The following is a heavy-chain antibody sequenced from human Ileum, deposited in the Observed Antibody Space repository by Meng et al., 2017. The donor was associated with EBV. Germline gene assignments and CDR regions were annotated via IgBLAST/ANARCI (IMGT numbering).Heavy chain of an antibody. V-gene: IGHV4-39*07. Sequence: QLQLQGSGLGLVEPSETLSPTCTVSGGSLSSSSYYWGWIRQPPGKGLEWIGSIYYSGSTYYNPSLKSRVTISVDTSKNQFSLKLSSVTAADTAVYYCAGDGDGGQGTLVTVSS. CDR2: IYYSGST. CDR3: AGDGD. CDR1: GGSLSSSSYY. J-gene: IGHJ4*02. D-gene: IGHD4-17*01.